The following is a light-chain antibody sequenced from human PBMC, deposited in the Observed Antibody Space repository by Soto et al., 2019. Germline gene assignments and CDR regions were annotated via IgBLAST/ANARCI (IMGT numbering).Light chain of an antibody. CDR1: SSNIGSNT. V-gene: IGLV1-44*01. CDR2: NNN. Sequence: QSVLTQPPSASGTPGQRVTISCSGSSSNIGSNTVNWYQQLPGTAPKLLIYNNNQRPSGVPDRFSGSKSGTSASLAISGLQSEDEADYYCAAWDDSLYGLVFGTGTKLTVL. J-gene: IGLJ1*01. CDR3: AAWDDSLYGLV.